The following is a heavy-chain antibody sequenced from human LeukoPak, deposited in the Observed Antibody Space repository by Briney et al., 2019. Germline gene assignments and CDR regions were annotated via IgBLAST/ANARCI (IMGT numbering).Heavy chain of an antibody. V-gene: IGHV3-23*01. D-gene: IGHD3-9*01. CDR1: GFTFNSYA. CDR2: ISGSGGST. J-gene: IGHJ6*02. Sequence: GGSLRLSCAASGFTFNSYAMNWVRQAPGKGLEWVSGISGSGGSTFYADSVRGRFTISRDNSKNTLYLQMNSLRAEDTAVYYCAKLTTITGMDVWGQGTTVTVSS. CDR3: AKLTTITGMDV.